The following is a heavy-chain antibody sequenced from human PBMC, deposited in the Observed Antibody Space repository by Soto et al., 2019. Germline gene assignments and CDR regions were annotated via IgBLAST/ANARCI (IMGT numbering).Heavy chain of an antibody. Sequence: PSETLSLTCIVSGYSVTSSDYYWAWIRQPPGKGLEWIGSMFYSGLTYYNPSLKSRVTLSVDTSKNQFSVRLNSVTAADTAVYCCAPLSVSLSGPYGIHVWGQGTTVTVSS. V-gene: IGHV4-39*01. CDR2: MFYSGLT. CDR1: GYSVTSSDYY. D-gene: IGHD2-15*01. CDR3: APLSVSLSGPYGIHV. J-gene: IGHJ6*02.